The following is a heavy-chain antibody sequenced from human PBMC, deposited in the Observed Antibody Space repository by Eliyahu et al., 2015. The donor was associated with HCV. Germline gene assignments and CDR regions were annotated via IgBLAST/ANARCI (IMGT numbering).Heavy chain of an antibody. CDR3: ARPDHDYGDYYYLYAHYYFDY. V-gene: IGHV3-48*02. CDR2: ISSSSSTI. D-gene: IGHD4-17*01. CDR1: GFTFSSYS. Sequence: EVQLVESGGGLVQPGGSLRXSCAASGFTFSSYSLNWVRQAPGKGLEWVSYISSSSSTIYYADSVKGRFTISRDNAKNSLYLQMNSLRDEDTAVYYCARPDHDYGDYYYLYAHYYFDYWGQGTLVTVSS. J-gene: IGHJ4*02.